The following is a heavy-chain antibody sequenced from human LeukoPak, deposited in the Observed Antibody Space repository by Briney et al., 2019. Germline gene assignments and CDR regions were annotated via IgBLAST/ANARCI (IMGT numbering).Heavy chain of an antibody. CDR2: IYSGGST. J-gene: IGHJ4*02. Sequence: PGGSLRLSCAASGFTVSSNYMSWVRQAPGKGLEWVSVIYSGGSTYYADSVKGRFTISRDNSKNTLYLQMNSLRAGDTAVYYCARGGGNYYDSSGYFDYWGQGTLVTVSS. CDR3: ARGGGNYYDSSGYFDY. CDR1: GFTVSSNY. D-gene: IGHD3-22*01. V-gene: IGHV3-66*01.